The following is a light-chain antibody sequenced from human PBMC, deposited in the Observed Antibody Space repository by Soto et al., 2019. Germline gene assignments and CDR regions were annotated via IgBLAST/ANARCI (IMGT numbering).Light chain of an antibody. Sequence: EIVMTQSPGTLSVSPGERATLSCRASQSVSVNLAWYQQKPGQAPRLLIYGVSTRATGIPARFSGSESGTEFTLTISSLQSVDFAVYYCQQYHDWPFTFGPGTKVDIK. CDR2: GVS. CDR3: QQYHDWPFT. J-gene: IGKJ3*01. V-gene: IGKV3-15*01. CDR1: QSVSVN.